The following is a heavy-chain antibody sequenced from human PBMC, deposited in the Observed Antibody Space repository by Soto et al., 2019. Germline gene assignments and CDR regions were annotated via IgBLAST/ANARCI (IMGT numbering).Heavy chain of an antibody. V-gene: IGHV4-31*03. CDR2: IYYSGST. D-gene: IGHD2-8*02. CDR1: GGSISSGGYY. J-gene: IGHJ4*02. CDR3: ARDKITGSFDY. Sequence: PSETLSLTCTVSGGSISSGGYYWSWIRQHPGKGPEWIGDIYYSGSTYYNPSLKSRVTISVDTSKNQFSLKLTSVTAADTAVYYCARDKITGSFDYWGQGTLVTVSS.